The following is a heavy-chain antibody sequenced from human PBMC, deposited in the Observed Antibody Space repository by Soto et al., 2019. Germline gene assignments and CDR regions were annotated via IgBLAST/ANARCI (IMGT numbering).Heavy chain of an antibody. Sequence: ASVKVSCKASGYTFTSYGISWVRQAPGQGLEWMGWISAYNGNTNYAQKLQGRVTMTTDTSTSTAYMELRSLRSDDTAVYYCARRQYYDFRSGSQNYYGMDGWGQGTTVTVSS. J-gene: IGHJ6*02. V-gene: IGHV1-18*01. D-gene: IGHD3-3*01. CDR2: ISAYNGNT. CDR3: ARRQYYDFRSGSQNYYGMDG. CDR1: GYTFTSYG.